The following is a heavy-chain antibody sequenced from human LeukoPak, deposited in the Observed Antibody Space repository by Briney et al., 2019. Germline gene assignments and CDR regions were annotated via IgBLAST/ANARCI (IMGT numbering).Heavy chain of an antibody. J-gene: IGHJ5*02. Sequence: SETLSLTCTVSGGSIRSSTYYWGWIRQPPGKGLEWIGSIYYSGSTYYNPSLKSRVTISVDTSKNQFSLKLSSVTAADTAVYYCARTSSSSRYVPWGQGTLVTVSS. V-gene: IGHV4-39*01. CDR1: GGSIRSSTYY. D-gene: IGHD6-13*01. CDR3: ARTSSSSRYVP. CDR2: IYYSGST.